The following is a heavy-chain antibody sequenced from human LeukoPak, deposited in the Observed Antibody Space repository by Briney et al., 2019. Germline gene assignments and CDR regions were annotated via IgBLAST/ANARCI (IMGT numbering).Heavy chain of an antibody. CDR2: ISSGSTTI. D-gene: IGHD1-1*01. Sequence: PGGSLRLSCAASGFTFSSYEMNWVRQAPGKGLEWVSYISSGSTTIYYAGSVNGRFIISRDNAKNSLYLQMNSLRDEDTAVYYCVRDYRYNYDYWGQGTLVTVSS. CDR1: GFTFSSYE. J-gene: IGHJ4*02. CDR3: VRDYRYNYDY. V-gene: IGHV3-48*03.